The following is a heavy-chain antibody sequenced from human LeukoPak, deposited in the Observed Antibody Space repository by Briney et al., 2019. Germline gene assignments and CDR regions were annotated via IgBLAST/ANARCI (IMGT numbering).Heavy chain of an antibody. J-gene: IGHJ4*02. D-gene: IGHD2-15*01. CDR3: ARRSEFDNTHYHYFDY. CDR2: IYHSGST. Sequence: SETLSLTCTVPGGSIDSRSYYWDWIRQAPGKGLEWIGTIYHSGSTEYNPSLKSRVAIFVDTSKNQFSLILHSVAAADTAVYYCARRSEFDNTHYHYFDYWGQGALVTVSS. CDR1: GGSIDSRSYY. V-gene: IGHV4-39*01.